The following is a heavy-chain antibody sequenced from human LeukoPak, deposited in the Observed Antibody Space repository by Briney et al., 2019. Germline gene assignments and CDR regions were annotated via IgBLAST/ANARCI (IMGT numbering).Heavy chain of an antibody. CDR3: ARALVVVAATPSYYYMDV. CDR1: GYTFTSYG. V-gene: IGHV1-18*01. CDR2: ISAYNGNT. D-gene: IGHD2-15*01. Sequence: GASVKVSCKASGYTFTSYGISWVRQAPGQGLEWMGWISAYNGNTNYAQKFQGRVTITADKSTSTAYMELSSLRSEDTAVYYCARALVVVAATPSYYYMDVWGKGTTVTVSS. J-gene: IGHJ6*03.